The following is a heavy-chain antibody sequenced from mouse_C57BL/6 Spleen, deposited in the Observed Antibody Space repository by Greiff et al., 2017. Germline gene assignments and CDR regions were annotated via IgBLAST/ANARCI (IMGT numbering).Heavy chain of an antibody. CDR1: GFTFSSYA. D-gene: IGHD3-2*02. J-gene: IGHJ2*01. Sequence: EVQRVESGEGLVKPGGSLKLSCAASGFTFSSYAMSWVRQTPEKRLEWVAYISSGGDYIYYADTVKGRFTISRDNARNTLYLQMSSLKAEDTAMYYCTREGSGYDYWGQGTTLTVSS. CDR3: TREGSGYDY. V-gene: IGHV5-9-1*02. CDR2: ISSGGDYI.